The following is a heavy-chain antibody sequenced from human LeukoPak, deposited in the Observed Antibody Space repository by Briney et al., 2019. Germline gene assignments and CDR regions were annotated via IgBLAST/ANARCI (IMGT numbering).Heavy chain of an antibody. V-gene: IGHV3-66*01. D-gene: IGHD6-13*01. J-gene: IGHJ4*02. CDR3: ASDSSSWYVFDY. Sequence: PGGSLRLSCAASGFTFSDYYMSWVRQAPGKGLEWVSVIYSGGSTYYADSVKGRFTISRDNSKNTLYLQMNSLRAEDTAVYYCASDSSSWYVFDYWGQGTLVTVSS. CDR2: IYSGGST. CDR1: GFTFSDYY.